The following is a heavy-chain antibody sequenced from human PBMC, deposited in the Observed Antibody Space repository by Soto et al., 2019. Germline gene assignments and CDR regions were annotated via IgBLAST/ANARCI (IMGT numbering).Heavy chain of an antibody. CDR3: ARGPYSGSYYWFDP. V-gene: IGHV1-24*01. J-gene: IGHJ5*02. D-gene: IGHD1-26*01. Sequence: ASVKVSCKVSGYTLTELSMHWVRQAPGKGLEWMGGFDPEDGETIYAQKFQGRVTMTEDTSTDTAYMELSSLRSEDTAVYYCARGPYSGSYYWFDPWGQGTLVTVSS. CDR2: FDPEDGET. CDR1: GYTLTELS.